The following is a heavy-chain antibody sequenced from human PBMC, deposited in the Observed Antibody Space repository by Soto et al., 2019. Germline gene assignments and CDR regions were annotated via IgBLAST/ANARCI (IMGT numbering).Heavy chain of an antibody. Sequence: ASVKVACKGSGYSLTELSMHWVRQAPGKGLEWMGGFDPEDGETIYAQKFQGRVTMTEDTSTDTAYMELSSLRSEDTAVYYCATEYYYGSGSIEAAGMDVWGQGTTVTVSS. CDR1: GYSLTELS. V-gene: IGHV1-24*01. D-gene: IGHD3-10*01. CDR2: FDPEDGET. CDR3: ATEYYYGSGSIEAAGMDV. J-gene: IGHJ6*02.